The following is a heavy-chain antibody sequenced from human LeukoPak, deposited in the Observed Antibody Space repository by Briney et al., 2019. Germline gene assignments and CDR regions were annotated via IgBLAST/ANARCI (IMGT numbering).Heavy chain of an antibody. J-gene: IGHJ4*02. Sequence: PGGSLRLSCAASGFTFRSYWMHWVRQAPGKGLLWVSRINSDGSTTTYADSVKGRFTISRDNAKNTLYLQMNSLRAEDTAVYYCAREAGGRELEWGQGTLVTVSS. CDR3: AREAGGRELE. CDR2: INSDGSTT. V-gene: IGHV3-74*01. CDR1: GFTFRSYW. D-gene: IGHD6-13*01.